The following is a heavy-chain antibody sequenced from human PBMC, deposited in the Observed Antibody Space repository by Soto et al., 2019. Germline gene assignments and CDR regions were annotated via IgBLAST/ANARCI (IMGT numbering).Heavy chain of an antibody. Sequence: SETLSLTCTVSGGSISTYYWSWIRRPPGKGLEWIGYIYNSGSTHSNPSLQSRVTISVGTSKNQFSLKLSSVTAADTAIYYCARARITMVREVIKYNMDVWGQGTTVTVSS. V-gene: IGHV4-59*01. CDR3: ARARITMVREVIKYNMDV. J-gene: IGHJ6*02. CDR2: IYNSGST. CDR1: GGSISTYY. D-gene: IGHD3-10*01.